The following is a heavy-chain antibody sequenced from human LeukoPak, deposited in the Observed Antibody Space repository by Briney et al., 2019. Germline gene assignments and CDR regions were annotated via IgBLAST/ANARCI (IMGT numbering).Heavy chain of an antibody. Sequence: ASVKVSCKASGYTFTSYGISWVRQAPGKGLEWMGGFDPEDGETIYAQKFQGRVTMTEDTSTDTAYMELSSLRSEDTAVYYCATGDSSGWYDHWFDPWGQGTLVTVSS. CDR2: FDPEDGET. D-gene: IGHD6-19*01. V-gene: IGHV1-24*01. CDR3: ATGDSSGWYDHWFDP. J-gene: IGHJ5*02. CDR1: GYTFTSYG.